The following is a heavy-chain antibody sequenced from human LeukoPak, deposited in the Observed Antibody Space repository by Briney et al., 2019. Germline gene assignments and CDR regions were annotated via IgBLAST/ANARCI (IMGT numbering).Heavy chain of an antibody. J-gene: IGHJ4*02. CDR1: GFTFSSYA. V-gene: IGHV3-23*01. Sequence: GGSLRLSCAASGFTFSSYAMSWVRQAPGKGLEWVSAISGSGGSTYYADSVKGRFTISRDNSKNTLYLQMNNPRAEDTAVYYCAKDAPDIVVVVAAGYYFDYWGQGTLVTVSS. CDR2: ISGSGGST. CDR3: AKDAPDIVVVVAAGYYFDY. D-gene: IGHD2-15*01.